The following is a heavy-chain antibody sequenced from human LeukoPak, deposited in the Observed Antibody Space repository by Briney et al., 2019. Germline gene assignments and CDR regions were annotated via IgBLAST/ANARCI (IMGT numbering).Heavy chain of an antibody. CDR1: GDSISSGTFY. D-gene: IGHD3-10*01. J-gene: IGHJ5*02. CDR2: IQTSGAT. V-gene: IGHV4-61*02. CDR3: ARGVSQIRRMWFDP. Sequence: SQTLSLTCTVSGDSISSGTFYWSWIRQPAGTGLEWIGRIQTSGATNYNPSLASRVTISVDTSKNQLSLKVNSVTAADTAVYYCARGVSQIRRMWFDPWGQGTLVTVSS.